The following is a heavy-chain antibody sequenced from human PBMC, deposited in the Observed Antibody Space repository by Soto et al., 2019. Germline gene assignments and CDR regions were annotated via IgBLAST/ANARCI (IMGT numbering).Heavy chain of an antibody. CDR2: IIPVFGTV. Sequence: QVRLVQSGAEVKKPGSSVKVSCKVSGGTFSNYAITWLRLAPGQGLEWLGGIIPVFGTVNYAQKFQGRVTITADESTSTAYMELNRLRSEDTAVYYCARDNPYTNSFGNWFDPWGQGTLVIVS. D-gene: IGHD6-13*01. J-gene: IGHJ5*02. V-gene: IGHV1-69*01. CDR1: GGTFSNYA. CDR3: ARDNPYTNSFGNWFDP.